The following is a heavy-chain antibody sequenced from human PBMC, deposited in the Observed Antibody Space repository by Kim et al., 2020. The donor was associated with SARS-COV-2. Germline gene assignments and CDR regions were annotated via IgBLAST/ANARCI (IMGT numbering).Heavy chain of an antibody. D-gene: IGHD2-2*02. Sequence: DGGNQFHADSVKGRFTISRDNSNNTLYLHMNSLTPEDTGVYFCANILEEDFWGQGTLVTVSS. CDR3: ANILEEDF. V-gene: IGHV3-30-3*02. J-gene: IGHJ4*02. CDR2: DGGNQ.